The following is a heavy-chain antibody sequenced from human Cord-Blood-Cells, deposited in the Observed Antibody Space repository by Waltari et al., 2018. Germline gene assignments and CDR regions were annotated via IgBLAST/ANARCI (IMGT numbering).Heavy chain of an antibody. Sequence: EVQLVESGGGVVQPGGSLKLSCAASGFTFSGSAMHWVRQASGKGLEWVGRIRSKANSYATAYAASVKGRFTISRDDSKNTAYLQMNSLKTEDTAVYYCTPSGSGSYFDYWVQGTLVTVSS. D-gene: IGHD1-26*01. CDR2: IRSKANSYAT. J-gene: IGHJ4*02. CDR3: TPSGSGSYFDY. CDR1: GFTFSGSA. V-gene: IGHV3-73*02.